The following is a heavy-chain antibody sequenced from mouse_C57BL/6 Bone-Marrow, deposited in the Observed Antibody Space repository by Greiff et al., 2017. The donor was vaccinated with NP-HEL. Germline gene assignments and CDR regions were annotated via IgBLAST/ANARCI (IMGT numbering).Heavy chain of an antibody. V-gene: IGHV7-3*01. D-gene: IGHD2-4*01. CDR3: ARYGDYVYYFDY. CDR2: IRNKANGYTT. CDR1: GFTFTDYY. Sequence: EVKLMESGGGLVQPGGSLSLSCPASGFTFTDYYMSWVRQPPGKALEWLGFIRNKANGYTTEYSASVKGRFTISRDNSQSILYLQMNALRAEDSATYYCARYGDYVYYFDYWGQGTTLTVSS. J-gene: IGHJ2*01.